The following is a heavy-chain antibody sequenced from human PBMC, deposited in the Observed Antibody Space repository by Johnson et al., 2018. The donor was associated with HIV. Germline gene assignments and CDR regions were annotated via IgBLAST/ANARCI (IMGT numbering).Heavy chain of an antibody. CDR1: GFTFSSYA. Sequence: VQLVESGGGLVQPGGSLRLSCAASGFTFSSYAMSWVRQAPGKGLEWVSAISGSDFGPYYADSVRGRFTISRDNSKNTLYLQMNSLRAEDTAVYYCAKGLGGAFDIWGQGTMVTVSS. D-gene: IGHD3-16*01. V-gene: IGHV3-23*04. CDR3: AKGLGGAFDI. J-gene: IGHJ3*02. CDR2: ISGSDFGP.